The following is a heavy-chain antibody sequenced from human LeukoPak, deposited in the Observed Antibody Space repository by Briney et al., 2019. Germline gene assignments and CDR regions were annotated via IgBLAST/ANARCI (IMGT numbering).Heavy chain of an antibody. CDR2: INSDGSST. Sequence: GGSLRLSCAASGFTFSSYWMHWVRQAPGKGLVWASRINSDGSSTSYADSVKGRFTISRDNAKNTLYLQMNSLRAEDTAVYYCARDRNLYDYVWGSYRPNPTFDYWGQGTLVTVSS. D-gene: IGHD3-16*02. CDR1: GFTFSSYW. CDR3: ARDRNLYDYVWGSYRPNPTFDY. V-gene: IGHV3-74*01. J-gene: IGHJ4*02.